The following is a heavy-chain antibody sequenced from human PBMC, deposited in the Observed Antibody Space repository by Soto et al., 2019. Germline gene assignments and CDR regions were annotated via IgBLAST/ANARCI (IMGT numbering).Heavy chain of an antibody. V-gene: IGHV1-2*04. J-gene: IGHJ6*02. D-gene: IGHD5-18*01. Sequence: ASVKVSCKASGYTFTGYYMHWVRQAPGQGLEWMGWINPNSGGTNYAQKFQGWVTMTRDTSISTAYMELSRLRSDDTAVYYCAGSGYSYGRNYYYGMDVWGQGTTVTVSS. CDR2: INPNSGGT. CDR3: AGSGYSYGRNYYYGMDV. CDR1: GYTFTGYY.